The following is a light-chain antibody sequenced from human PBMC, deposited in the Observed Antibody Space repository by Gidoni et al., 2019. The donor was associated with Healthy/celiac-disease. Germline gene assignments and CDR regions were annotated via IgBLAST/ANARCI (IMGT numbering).Light chain of an antibody. Sequence: EIVLTQSPGTLSLSPGERATLSCRASQSVSSSYLAWYQQKPGQAPRLLIYGASSSGSGTDFTLTISRLEPEDFAVYYCQQYGSSPPMYTFGQXTKLEIK. CDR2: GAS. V-gene: IGKV3-20*01. CDR3: QQYGSSPPMYT. J-gene: IGKJ2*01. CDR1: QSVSSSY.